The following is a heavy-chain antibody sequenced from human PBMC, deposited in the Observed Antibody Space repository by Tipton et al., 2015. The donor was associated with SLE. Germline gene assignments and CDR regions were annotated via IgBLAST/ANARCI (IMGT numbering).Heavy chain of an antibody. J-gene: IGHJ2*01. V-gene: IGHV4-4*07. CDR2: IYTNGDR. Sequence: TLSLTCTVSGGHITSDYWSWLRLSAGGGLEWIGRIYTNGDRDFNPSLGSRVTMSLDASRRQISPRLKSVTAADTAVYYCARGSDGDNVRFFDVWGPGTQVTVSS. CDR1: GGHITSDY. D-gene: IGHD4-17*01. CDR3: ARGSDGDNVRFFDV.